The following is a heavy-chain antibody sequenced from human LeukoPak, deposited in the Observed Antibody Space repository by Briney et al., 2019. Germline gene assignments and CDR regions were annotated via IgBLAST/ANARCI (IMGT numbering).Heavy chain of an antibody. CDR3: AREEADSGSYYVDS. J-gene: IGHJ4*02. D-gene: IGHD1-26*01. V-gene: IGHV1-18*01. CDR1: GYTFSSYG. Sequence: ASVKVSCKASGYTFSSYGISWVRQAPGQGLEWMGWISAYNGNTNYAQNLQGRLTVTTDTSTSTAYMELRSLRSDDTAVYYCAREEADSGSYYVDSWGQGTLVTVSS. CDR2: ISAYNGNT.